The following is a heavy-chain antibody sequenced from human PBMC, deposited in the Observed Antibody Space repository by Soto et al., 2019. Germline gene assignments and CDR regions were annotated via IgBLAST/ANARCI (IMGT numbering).Heavy chain of an antibody. J-gene: IGHJ4*02. Sequence: EVQLVESGGGLVQPGGSLRLSCAASGFTFTRYWMAWVRQAPGMGLEWVANINQDGSQKYYVDSVKGRFTISRDNAKNSLYLQMNSLRTEDTAVYYCARTGEDYWGQGILVTVSS. CDR2: INQDGSQK. D-gene: IGHD3-10*01. V-gene: IGHV3-7*01. CDR3: ARTGEDY. CDR1: GFTFTRYW.